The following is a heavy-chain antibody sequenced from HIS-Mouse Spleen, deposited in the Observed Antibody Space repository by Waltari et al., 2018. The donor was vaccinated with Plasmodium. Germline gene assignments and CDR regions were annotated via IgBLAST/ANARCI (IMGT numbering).Heavy chain of an antibody. V-gene: IGHV1-69*01. CDR2: IIPIFGTA. D-gene: IGHD1-26*01. CDR1: GGTFTSYA. CDR3: ARDGIQIDRYSGSFGI. Sequence: QVQLVQSGAEVKKPGSSVKVSCKASGGTFTSYAISWVRQAPGTGLGWMGGIIPIFGTANYAQKFQGRVTITADESTSTAYMELSRLRSEDTAVYYCARDGIQIDRYSGSFGIWGQGTMVTVSS. J-gene: IGHJ3*02.